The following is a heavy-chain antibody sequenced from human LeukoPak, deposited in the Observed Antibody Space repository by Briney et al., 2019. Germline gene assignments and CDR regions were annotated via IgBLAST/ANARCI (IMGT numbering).Heavy chain of an antibody. CDR2: INPGGGST. Sequence: ASVKVSCKASGYTFTSYYMHWVRQAPGQGLEWMGIINPGGGSTSYAQKFQGRVTMTRDTSTSTVYMELSSLRSEDTAVYYCAREDGCSSTSCYEAFDIWGQGTMVTVSS. V-gene: IGHV1-46*01. D-gene: IGHD2-2*01. J-gene: IGHJ3*02. CDR1: GYTFTSYY. CDR3: AREDGCSSTSCYEAFDI.